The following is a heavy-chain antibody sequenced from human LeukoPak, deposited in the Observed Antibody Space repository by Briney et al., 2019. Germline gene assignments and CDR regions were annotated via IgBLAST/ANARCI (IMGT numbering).Heavy chain of an antibody. J-gene: IGHJ4*02. CDR1: GYTFTRHY. V-gene: IGHV1-46*01. Sequence: GASVKVCCKASGYTFTRHYMHWVRQAPGQGLEWMGIINPSGGSTIYAQKFQGRVTMTRDTSTSTVYMELSSLRSEDTAVYYCARVLGGLAFRTFDYWGQGTLVTVSS. CDR2: INPSGGST. D-gene: IGHD3-16*01. CDR3: ARVLGGLAFRTFDY.